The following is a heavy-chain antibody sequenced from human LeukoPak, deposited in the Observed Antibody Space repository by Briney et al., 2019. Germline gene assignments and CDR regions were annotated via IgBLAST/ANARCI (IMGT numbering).Heavy chain of an antibody. J-gene: IGHJ4*02. V-gene: IGHV1-24*01. CDR2: FDPEDGET. CDR1: GYTLTELS. CDR3: ATGEAVVVAALFDY. Sequence: GASVTVSFKVSGYTLTELSMHWVRQAPGKGREWMGGFDPEDGETIYAQKFQGRVTMTEDTSTDTAYMELSSLRSEDTAVYYCATGEAVVVAALFDYWGQGTLVTVSS. D-gene: IGHD2-15*01.